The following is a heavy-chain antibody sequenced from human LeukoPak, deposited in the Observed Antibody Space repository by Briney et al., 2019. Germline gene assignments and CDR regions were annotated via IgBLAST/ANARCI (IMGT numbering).Heavy chain of an antibody. V-gene: IGHV3-53*01. Sequence: GGSLRLSCTASGFTFSSYAMNWVRQAPGKGLEWVSVIYSGGSTYYADSVKGRFTISRDNSKNTLYLQMNSLRAEDTAVYYCARDRGSFDYWGQGTLVTVSS. D-gene: IGHD3-10*01. J-gene: IGHJ4*02. CDR2: IYSGGST. CDR1: GFTFSSYA. CDR3: ARDRGSFDY.